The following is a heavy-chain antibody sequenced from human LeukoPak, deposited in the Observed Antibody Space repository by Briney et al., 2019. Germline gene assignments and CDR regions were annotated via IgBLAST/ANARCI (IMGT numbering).Heavy chain of an antibody. J-gene: IGHJ4*02. D-gene: IGHD1-26*01. V-gene: IGHV3-23*01. CDR1: GLTFNSYA. Sequence: GGSLRLSCAASGLTFNSYAMSWVRQAPGKGLEWVSTLSGSGGSTYNADTVKGGFTISSDNSKNTLDLQMNSLRAEDTAVYYCAKGRWDKLGFIDYWGQGTLITVSS. CDR3: AKGRWDKLGFIDY. CDR2: LSGSGGST.